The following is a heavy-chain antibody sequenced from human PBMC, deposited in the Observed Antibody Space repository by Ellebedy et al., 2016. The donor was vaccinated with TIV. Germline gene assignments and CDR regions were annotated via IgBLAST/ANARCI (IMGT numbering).Heavy chain of an antibody. CDR2: IYSGGRT. D-gene: IGHD1-26*01. J-gene: IGHJ5*02. CDR3: STGSYFGRGA. CDR1: GFTVGNNY. Sequence: GESLKISXAASGFTVGNNYMTWVRQAPGKGLEWVSLIYSGGRTYYADSVKGRFTISRDNSKNTLYLQMNSLRAEDTAVYYCSTGSYFGRGAWGQGTLVTVSS. V-gene: IGHV3-53*01.